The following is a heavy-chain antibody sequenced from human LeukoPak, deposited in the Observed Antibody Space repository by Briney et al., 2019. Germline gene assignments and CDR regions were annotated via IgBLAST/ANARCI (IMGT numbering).Heavy chain of an antibody. CDR2: IYYSGST. D-gene: IGHD1-26*01. V-gene: IGHV4-39*01. Sequence: PSETLSLTCTVSGGSISSSSYYWGWIRQPPGKGLEWIGSIYYSGSTYYNPSLKSRVTISVDTSKSQFSLKLSSVTAADTAVYYCARGGRTVGATSPYFDYWGQGTLVTVSS. CDR3: ARGGRTVGATSPYFDY. CDR1: GGSISSSSYY. J-gene: IGHJ4*02.